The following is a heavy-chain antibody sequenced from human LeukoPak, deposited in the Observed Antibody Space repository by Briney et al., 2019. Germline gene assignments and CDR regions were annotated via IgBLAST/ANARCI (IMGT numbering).Heavy chain of an antibody. CDR1: GFTFSSYA. J-gene: IGHJ4*02. Sequence: PGVSLRLSCAASGFTFSSYAMSWVRQAPGKGLEWVSAISGSGGSTYYADSVKGRFTISRDNSKNTLYLQMNSLRAEDTAAYYCAKDREFGGDYGYFDYWGQGTLVTVSS. D-gene: IGHD4-17*01. CDR3: AKDREFGGDYGYFDY. CDR2: ISGSGGST. V-gene: IGHV3-23*01.